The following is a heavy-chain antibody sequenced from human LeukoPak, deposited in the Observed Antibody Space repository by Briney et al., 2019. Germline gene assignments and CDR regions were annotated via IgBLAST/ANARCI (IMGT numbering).Heavy chain of an antibody. V-gene: IGHV1-46*01. Sequence: ASVKVSCKASGYTFTSYYMHWVRQAPGQGLEWMGIINPSGGSTSYAQKFQGRVTMTRDMSTSTVYMELSSLRSEDTAVYYCARDPSATASSPGPYYMGVWGKGTTVTVSS. J-gene: IGHJ6*03. CDR3: ARDPSATASSPGPYYMGV. CDR1: GYTFTSYY. D-gene: IGHD5-24*01. CDR2: INPSGGST.